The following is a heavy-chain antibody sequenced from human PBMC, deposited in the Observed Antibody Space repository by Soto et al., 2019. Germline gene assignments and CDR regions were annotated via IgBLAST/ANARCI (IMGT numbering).Heavy chain of an antibody. CDR2: IVPMFGTS. V-gene: IGHV1-69*06. CDR1: GGTSTRYA. CDR3: TRGSEYDFLSGYL. Sequence: QERLVQSGAEVRKPGSSVKVSCKVTGGTSTRYAINWVRQAPGQGLDWMGGIVPMFGTSKYAQKVQGRDTITADTATNIAYMELRSLRSEDTAVYYFTRGSEYDFLSGYLWCQGTLVSVSS. J-gene: IGHJ4*02. D-gene: IGHD3-3*01.